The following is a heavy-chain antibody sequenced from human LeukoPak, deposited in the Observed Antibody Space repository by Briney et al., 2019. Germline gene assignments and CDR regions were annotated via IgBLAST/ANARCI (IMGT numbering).Heavy chain of an antibody. CDR3: AREGRVDSAVVLFDY. J-gene: IGHJ4*02. Sequence: ASVKISCKASGYTFTGYYMHWVRQAPGQGLELMGWINPNSGGTNYAQKFHVRVTMTRDTSISTAYMELRRLRSDDTAVYYCAREGRVDSAVVLFDYWGQGNLVTVSS. CDR1: GYTFTGYY. D-gene: IGHD5-18*01. V-gene: IGHV1-2*02. CDR2: INPNSGGT.